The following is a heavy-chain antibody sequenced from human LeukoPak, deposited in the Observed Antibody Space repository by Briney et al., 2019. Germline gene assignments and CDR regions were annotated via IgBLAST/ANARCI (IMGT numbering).Heavy chain of an antibody. CDR3: ARVAMTTVTNYYYYYGMDV. CDR2: IYYSGST. Sequence: PSETLSLTCTVSGGSISSGGYYWSWIRQHPGKGLEWIGYIYYSGSTYYNPPLKSRVTISVDTSKNQFSLKLSSVTAADTAVYYCARVAMTTVTNYYYYYGMDVWGQGTTVTVSS. V-gene: IGHV4-31*03. D-gene: IGHD4-17*01. CDR1: GGSISSGGYY. J-gene: IGHJ6*02.